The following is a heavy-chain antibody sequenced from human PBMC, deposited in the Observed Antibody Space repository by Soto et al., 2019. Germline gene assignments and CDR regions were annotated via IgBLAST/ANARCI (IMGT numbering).Heavy chain of an antibody. CDR1: GGSFSGYY. CDR3: ARGRASYSSRRNWFDP. V-gene: IGHV4-34*01. J-gene: IGHJ5*02. D-gene: IGHD6-13*01. Sequence: SETLSLTCAVYGGSFSGYYWSWIRQPPGKGLEWIWENNHSGSTNYNPSIKSRITITVDTSKNQHSLKLSYVTAADTAVYYCARGRASYSSRRNWFDPWGQGTLVTVSS. CDR2: NNHSGST.